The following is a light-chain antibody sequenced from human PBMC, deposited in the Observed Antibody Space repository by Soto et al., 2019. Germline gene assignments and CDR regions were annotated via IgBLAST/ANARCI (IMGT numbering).Light chain of an antibody. CDR3: QQANSFPRT. J-gene: IGKJ4*01. Sequence: DIQMTQSPSSVSASVGDRVTITCRASQGFSTWLAWYRRKPGRAPELLIYSASSLHSGVPSRFSGSGSGTDFTLTISSLQPEDFATYYCQQANSFPRTFGGGTKVDIK. CDR2: SAS. V-gene: IGKV1-12*01. CDR1: QGFSTW.